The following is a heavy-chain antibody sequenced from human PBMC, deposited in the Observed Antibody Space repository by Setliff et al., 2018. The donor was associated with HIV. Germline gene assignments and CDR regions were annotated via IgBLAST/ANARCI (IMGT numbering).Heavy chain of an antibody. CDR3: ARHDCGGDCSINWFDP. CDR2: IFYSETVYYGGRT. D-gene: IGHD2-21*02. V-gene: IGHV4-39*01. CDR1: GGSISSNNYY. Sequence: PSETLSLTCTVSGGSISSNNYYWGWIRQPPGKGLEWIGSIFYSETVYYGGRTYYSPSLKSRVTLSLDTSKNQFSLELTSVTAADTAVYYCARHDCGGDCSINWFDPWGQGTLVTVSS. J-gene: IGHJ5*02.